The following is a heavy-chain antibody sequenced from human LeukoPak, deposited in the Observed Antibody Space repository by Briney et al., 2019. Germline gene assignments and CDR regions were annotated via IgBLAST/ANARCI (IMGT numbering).Heavy chain of an antibody. CDR2: IGTAGDT. CDR3: ARSCSGGSCPYYYGMDV. Sequence: GGSLRLSCAASGFTFSSYDMHWVRQATGKGLEWVSAIGTAGDTYYPGSVKGRFTISRENAKNSLYLQMNSLRAGDTAVYYCARSCSGGSCPYYYGMDVWGQGTTVTVSS. J-gene: IGHJ6*02. D-gene: IGHD2-15*01. CDR1: GFTFSSYD. V-gene: IGHV3-13*01.